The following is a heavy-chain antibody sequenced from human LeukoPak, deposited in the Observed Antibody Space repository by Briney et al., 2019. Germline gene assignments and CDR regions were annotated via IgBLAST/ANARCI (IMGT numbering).Heavy chain of an antibody. CDR3: ARGGGYASPIGY. Sequence: PSETLSLICTVSGGSISSYYWSWIRQPPGKGLEWIGYIYHSGSTNYNPSLKSRVTISVDTSKNQFSLKLSSVTAADTAVYYCARGGGYASPIGYWGQGALVTVSS. V-gene: IGHV4-59*01. CDR1: GGSISSYY. CDR2: IYHSGST. J-gene: IGHJ4*02. D-gene: IGHD5-12*01.